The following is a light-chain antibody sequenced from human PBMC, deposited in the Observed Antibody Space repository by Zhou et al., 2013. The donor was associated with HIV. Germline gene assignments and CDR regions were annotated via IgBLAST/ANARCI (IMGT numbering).Light chain of an antibody. Sequence: DIVLTQTPLSLSVTPGQPASISCKSSQSLLHSNGYKYLDWYLQKPGQSPQLLIYLGSNRASGVPDRFSGSGSDTDFTLKISRVEAEDVGVYYCMQALQTPFTFGGGTKVELK. CDR3: MQALQTPFT. J-gene: IGKJ4*01. CDR2: LGS. V-gene: IGKV2-28*01. CDR1: QSLLHSNGYKY.